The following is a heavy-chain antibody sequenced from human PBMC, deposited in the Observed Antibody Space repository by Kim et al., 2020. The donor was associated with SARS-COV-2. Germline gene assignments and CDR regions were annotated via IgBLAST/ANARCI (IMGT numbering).Heavy chain of an antibody. CDR3: AGGGGIAVAASPFSFDY. D-gene: IGHD6-19*01. V-gene: IGHV3-30*03. CDR1: GFTFSSYG. J-gene: IGHJ4*02. CDR2: ISYVGSNK. Sequence: GGSLRLSCAASGFTFSSYGMHWVRQAPGKGLEWVAVISYVGSNKYYADSVKGRFTISRDNSKNTLYLQMNSLRAEDTAVYYCAGGGGIAVAASPFSFDYWGQGTLVTVSS.